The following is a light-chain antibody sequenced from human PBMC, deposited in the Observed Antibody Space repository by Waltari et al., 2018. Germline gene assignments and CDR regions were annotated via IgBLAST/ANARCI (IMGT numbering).Light chain of an antibody. CDR2: DHG. CDR1: TSNVGATYG. CDR3: QSYDGSLTGWV. J-gene: IGLJ3*02. V-gene: IGLV1-40*01. Sequence: QSVLTQPPSVSGAPGQRVTISCTGSTSNVGATYGVYWYQQLPGEAPKLLIPDHGGRPSGVPDLFYGSKSGTAAYLAITGLRAEDEADYYCQSYDGSLTGWVFGGGTNLAVL.